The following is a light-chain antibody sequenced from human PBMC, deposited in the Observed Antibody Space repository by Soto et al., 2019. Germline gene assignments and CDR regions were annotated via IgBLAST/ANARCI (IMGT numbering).Light chain of an antibody. V-gene: IGKV3-15*01. Sequence: EIVMTQSPATLSVSPGERATLSCRASQSVSSNLAWYQQKPGQAPRLLIYGASTKATGIPARFSGSGSGTEFTLTISTLQSEDFAVYCCQHYNNWPRVFTFGPGTKVAIK. CDR1: QSVSSN. CDR2: GAS. J-gene: IGKJ3*01. CDR3: QHYNNWPRVFT.